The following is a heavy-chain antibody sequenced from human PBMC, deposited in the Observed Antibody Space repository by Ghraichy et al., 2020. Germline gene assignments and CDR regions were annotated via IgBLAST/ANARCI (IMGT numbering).Heavy chain of an antibody. CDR1: GFTFSDAW. Sequence: GGSLRLSCEGSGFTFSDAWMSWVRQAPGKWLEWVGRIKSKSKGGTPDYAEHVKGRFTISRDDSKNTLYLQMDRLNTEDTAVYYCNTLPSLFWFGYGMDVWGPGTTVTVSS. D-gene: IGHD3-10*01. CDR3: NTLPSLFWFGYGMDV. CDR2: IKSKSKGGTP. J-gene: IGHJ6*02. V-gene: IGHV3-15*01.